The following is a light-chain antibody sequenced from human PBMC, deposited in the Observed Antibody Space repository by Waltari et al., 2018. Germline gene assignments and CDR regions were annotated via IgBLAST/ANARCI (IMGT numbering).Light chain of an antibody. V-gene: IGLV3-19*01. Sequence: SSELTQYPAVSVALGQTVRITCQGDSLRSYYASWYQQKPGQAPVLVIYGKNNRPSGIPDRFSGSTSGNTASVTISGAHAEDEADYYCNSRDTSGNHVVFGGGTKLTVL. J-gene: IGLJ2*01. CDR3: NSRDTSGNHVV. CDR2: GKN. CDR1: SLRSYY.